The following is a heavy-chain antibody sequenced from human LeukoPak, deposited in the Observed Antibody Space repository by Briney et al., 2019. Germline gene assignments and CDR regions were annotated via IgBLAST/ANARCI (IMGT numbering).Heavy chain of an antibody. Sequence: PSQTLSLTCTVSGGSISSGGYSWSWIRQHPGKGLEWIGYIYYSGSTYYNPSLKSRVTISVDTSKNQFSLKLSSVTAADTAVYYCARELGTLDAFDIWGQGTMVTVSS. CDR3: ARELGTLDAFDI. D-gene: IGHD1-14*01. CDR1: GGSISSGGYS. V-gene: IGHV4-31*03. J-gene: IGHJ3*02. CDR2: IYYSGST.